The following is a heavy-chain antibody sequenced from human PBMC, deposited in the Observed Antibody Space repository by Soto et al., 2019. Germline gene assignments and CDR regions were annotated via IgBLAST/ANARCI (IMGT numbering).Heavy chain of an antibody. Sequence: GALRLSCAASGFTFSDSYMGWIRQAPGKGLEWISYITFSGNTVYYADSLKCRFTISRDNAKNSLYLQMNGLRAEDTAVYYCARVSWREKYGMDVWGQGTTVTVSS. V-gene: IGHV3-11*01. J-gene: IGHJ6*02. CDR3: ARVSWREKYGMDV. CDR1: GFTFSDSY. CDR2: ITFSGNTV.